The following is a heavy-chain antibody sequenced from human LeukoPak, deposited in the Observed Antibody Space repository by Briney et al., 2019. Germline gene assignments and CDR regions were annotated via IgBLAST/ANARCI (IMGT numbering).Heavy chain of an antibody. Sequence: GGSLRLSCAASGFTVSSDYMTWVRQAPGKGLEWVSVIYVDGSTYYADSVRGRFTISRDNPKNTLYLQMNSLRAEDTAVYYCAKDLYTSRYACCFDYWGQGTLVTVSS. CDR2: IYVDGST. D-gene: IGHD6-13*01. CDR3: AKDLYTSRYACCFDY. V-gene: IGHV3-53*01. CDR1: GFTVSSDY. J-gene: IGHJ4*02.